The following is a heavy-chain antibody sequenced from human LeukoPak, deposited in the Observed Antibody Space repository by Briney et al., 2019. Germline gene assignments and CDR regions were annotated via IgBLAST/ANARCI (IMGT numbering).Heavy chain of an antibody. J-gene: IGHJ5*02. CDR3: ARLRVPAADNWFDP. D-gene: IGHD2-2*01. Sequence: SETLSLTCTVSGGSISSSSYYWGWLRQPPGTGLEWIRNIYYSGSTYYNPSLKSRVTISVDTSKNQFSLKLSSVTAADTAVYYCARLRVPAADNWFDPWGQGTLVTVSS. V-gene: IGHV4-39*01. CDR1: GGSISSSSYY. CDR2: IYYSGST.